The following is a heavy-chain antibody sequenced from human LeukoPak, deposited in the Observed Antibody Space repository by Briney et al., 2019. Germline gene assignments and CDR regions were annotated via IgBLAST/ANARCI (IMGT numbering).Heavy chain of an antibody. J-gene: IGHJ4*02. Sequence: EASVKVSCKASGGTFSSYAISWGRQAPGQGLEWMGGIIPIFGTANYAQKPQGRVTITADESTSTAYMELSSLRSEDTAVYYCARGVGYDYVWGSYRPYFDYWGQGTLVTVSS. V-gene: IGHV1-69*01. CDR2: IIPIFGTA. CDR1: GGTFSSYA. D-gene: IGHD3-16*02. CDR3: ARGVGYDYVWGSYRPYFDY.